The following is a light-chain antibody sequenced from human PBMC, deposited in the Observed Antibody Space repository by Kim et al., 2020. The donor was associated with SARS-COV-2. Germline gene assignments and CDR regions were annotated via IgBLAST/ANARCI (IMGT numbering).Light chain of an antibody. V-gene: IGKV3-20*01. CDR1: QSVTSNY. J-gene: IGKJ4*01. CDR2: GAY. CDR3: QQYGSSPR. Sequence: LSPGERATLSGRASQSVTSNYLAWYQQKPGQTPRLLIYGAYSRATGIPDRFSGSGSGTDFTLTISRLEPEDFAVYYCQQYGSSPRFGGGTKVDIK.